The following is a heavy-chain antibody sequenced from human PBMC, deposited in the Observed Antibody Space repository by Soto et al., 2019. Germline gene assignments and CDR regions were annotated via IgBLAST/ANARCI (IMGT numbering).Heavy chain of an antibody. CDR2: FDPEDGET. Sequence: SVRVSCKVSGCTLTELSMHWVRQAPGKGLEWMGGFDPEDGETIYAQKFQGRVTMTEDTSTDTAYMELSSLRSEDTAVYYCATGYPRYFDWLLSYWGQGTLVTVSS. CDR3: ATGYPRYFDWLLSY. D-gene: IGHD3-9*01. CDR1: GCTLTELS. J-gene: IGHJ4*02. V-gene: IGHV1-24*01.